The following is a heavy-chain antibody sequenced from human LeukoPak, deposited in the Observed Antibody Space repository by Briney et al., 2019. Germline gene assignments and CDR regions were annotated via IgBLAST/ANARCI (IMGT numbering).Heavy chain of an antibody. J-gene: IGHJ4*02. D-gene: IGHD6-13*01. Sequence: GRSLRLSCAASGFTFDDYAMHWVRQAPGKGLEWVSGISWNSGSIGYADSVKGRFTISRDNAKNSLYLQMNSLRAEDTALYYCAKAQGIAAAGTDYWGQGTPVTVSS. CDR1: GFTFDDYA. V-gene: IGHV3-9*01. CDR2: ISWNSGSI. CDR3: AKAQGIAAAGTDY.